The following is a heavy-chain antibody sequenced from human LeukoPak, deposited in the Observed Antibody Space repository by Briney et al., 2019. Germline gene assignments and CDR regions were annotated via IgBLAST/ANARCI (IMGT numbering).Heavy chain of an antibody. V-gene: IGHV3-21*01. CDR1: GFTFFSYN. CDR2: ISSSSSSYK. CDR3: ARDLSGNWNYDYYYFDY. J-gene: IGHJ4*02. Sequence: GGSLRLSCAASGFTFFSYNMNWVRQAPGKGLEWVSSISSSSSSYKYYADSVKGRFTISRDNAKNSLYLQMNSLRAEDTAVYYCARDLSGNWNYDYYYFDYWGQGTLVTVSS. D-gene: IGHD1-7*01.